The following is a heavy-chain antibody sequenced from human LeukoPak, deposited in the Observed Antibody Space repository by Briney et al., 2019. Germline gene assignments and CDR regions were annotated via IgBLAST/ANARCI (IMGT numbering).Heavy chain of an antibody. CDR3: ARGHYDYVWGTYRLEYFGY. CDR1: GYTFTSYD. Sequence: ASVKVSCKASGYTFTSYDINWVRQATGQGLEWMGWMNPNSGNTGYAQKFQGRVTMTRNTPISTAYMELSSLRSEDTAVYYCARGHYDYVWGTYRLEYFGYWGQGTLVTVSS. CDR2: MNPNSGNT. V-gene: IGHV1-8*01. J-gene: IGHJ4*02. D-gene: IGHD3-16*02.